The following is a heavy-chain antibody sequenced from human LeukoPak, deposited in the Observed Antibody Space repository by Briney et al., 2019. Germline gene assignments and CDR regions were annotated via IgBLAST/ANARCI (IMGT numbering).Heavy chain of an antibody. V-gene: IGHV3-53*01. CDR2: IYSGGST. CDR3: AKRNYDFPLDY. D-gene: IGHD3-3*01. J-gene: IGHJ4*02. Sequence: GGSLRLSCAASGFTVSSNYMSWVRQAPGKGLEWVSVIYSGGSTYYADSVKGRFTISRDNSKNTLFLQMSSLRAEDTAVYYCAKRNYDFPLDYWGQGTLVTVSS. CDR1: GFTVSSNY.